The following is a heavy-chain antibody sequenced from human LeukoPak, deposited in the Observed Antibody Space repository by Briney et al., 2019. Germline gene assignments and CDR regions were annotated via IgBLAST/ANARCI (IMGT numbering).Heavy chain of an antibody. D-gene: IGHD4-11*01. CDR3: ARDHPTKSDYSNFDY. Sequence: PSETLSLTCTVSGGSISSGGYYWSWIRQPPGKGLEWIGYIHHSGSTYYNPSLKSRVTISVDRSKNQFSLKLSSVTAADTAVYYCARDHPTKSDYSNFDYWGQGTLVTVSS. V-gene: IGHV4-30-2*01. CDR2: IHHSGST. J-gene: IGHJ4*02. CDR1: GGSISSGGYY.